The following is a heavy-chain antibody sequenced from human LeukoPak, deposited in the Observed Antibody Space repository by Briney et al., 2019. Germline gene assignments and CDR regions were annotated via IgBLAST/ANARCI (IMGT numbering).Heavy chain of an antibody. CDR3: AKDLEGSAAAGTGADS. D-gene: IGHD6-25*01. V-gene: IGHV3-30*02. CDR1: GLRFRRYG. Sequence: GGSLRLSCAAAGLRFRRYGMHWLRQAPGKGLEWVAFIRYDESNHFYGDSVKGRFSISRDNSKNTLYLQMSSLRGDDSAVYYRAKDLEGSAAAGTGADSWGQGTQVIVSS. CDR2: IRYDESNH. J-gene: IGHJ4*02.